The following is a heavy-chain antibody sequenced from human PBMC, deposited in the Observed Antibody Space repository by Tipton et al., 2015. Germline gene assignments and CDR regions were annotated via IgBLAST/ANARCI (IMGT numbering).Heavy chain of an antibody. Sequence: TLSLTCTVSGGSISSSLHYWGWIRQPPGKGLEWIGSIYYSGSTYYNPSLKSRVTISVDTSKNQFSLRLNSVTAADTAVYYCARDAWAGDTRGFYYIYWGRGTLVSVSS. CDR2: IYYSGST. CDR3: ARDAWAGDTRGFYYIY. D-gene: IGHD3-22*01. V-gene: IGHV4-39*07. CDR1: GGSISSSLHY. J-gene: IGHJ4*02.